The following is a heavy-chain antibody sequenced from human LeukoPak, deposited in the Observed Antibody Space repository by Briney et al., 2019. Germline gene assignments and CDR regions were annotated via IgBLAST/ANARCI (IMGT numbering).Heavy chain of an antibody. Sequence: QTGGSLRLSCAASGFTFSSYGMHWVRQAPGKGLEWVAVIWYGGSNKYYADSVKGRFTISRDNAKNSLFLQMNSLRAEDTAVYYCARDQVKWEGDGYNPDAFDIWGQGTMVTVSS. CDR2: IWYGGSNK. D-gene: IGHD1-26*01. V-gene: IGHV3-33*01. CDR1: GFTFSSYG. CDR3: ARDQVKWEGDGYNPDAFDI. J-gene: IGHJ3*02.